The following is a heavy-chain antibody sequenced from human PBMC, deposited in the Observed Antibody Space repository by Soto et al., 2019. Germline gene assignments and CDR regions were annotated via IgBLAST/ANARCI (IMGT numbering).Heavy chain of an antibody. J-gene: IGHJ4*02. V-gene: IGHV1-69*02. CDR1: GGTFSSYT. D-gene: IGHD6-19*01. CDR2: IIPILGIA. Sequence: QVQLVQSGAEVKKPGSSVKVSCKASGGTFSSYTISWVRQAPGQGLEWMGRIIPILGIANYAQKFQGRVTITADKSTSTASAEQRSLRPEDTAGYSCAGGSGDDIGRYWGKGTLVTVSS. CDR3: AGGSGDDIGRY.